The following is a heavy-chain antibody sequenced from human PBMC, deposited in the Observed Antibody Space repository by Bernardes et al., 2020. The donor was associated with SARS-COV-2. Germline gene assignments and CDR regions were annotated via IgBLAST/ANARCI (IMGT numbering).Heavy chain of an antibody. Sequence: SETLSLTCTVSGGSISVYYWSWIRQPPGKGLEWIGYTHHSGTTSYNPSFKSRVTISVDTSKNQLSLKLSSVTAADTAVYYCAREWSSFDHWGQGTLVTVSS. V-gene: IGHV4-59*01. CDR2: THHSGTT. D-gene: IGHD1-26*01. J-gene: IGHJ4*02. CDR1: GGSISVYY. CDR3: AREWSSFDH.